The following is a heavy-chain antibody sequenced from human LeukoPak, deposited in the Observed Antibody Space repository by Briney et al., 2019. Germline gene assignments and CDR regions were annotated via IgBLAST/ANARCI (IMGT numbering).Heavy chain of an antibody. Sequence: ASVKVSCKASGYTFTDYYIHWVRQAPGQGLEWMGWINPNSGGTNYAQKFQGRVTMARDTSISTAYMELSRLRSDDTAVYYCARLSRGSSWDGDFDYWGQGTLVTVSS. CDR1: GYTFTDYY. D-gene: IGHD6-13*01. J-gene: IGHJ4*02. CDR2: INPNSGGT. CDR3: ARLSRGSSWDGDFDY. V-gene: IGHV1-2*02.